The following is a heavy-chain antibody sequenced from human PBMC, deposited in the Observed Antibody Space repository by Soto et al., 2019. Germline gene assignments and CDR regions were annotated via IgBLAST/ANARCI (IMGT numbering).Heavy chain of an antibody. CDR2: ISGSGGSQ. V-gene: IGHV3-23*01. Sequence: GGSLRLSCAASGFTFSSYGMSWVRQAPGKGLEWVSAISGSGGSQYYPDSVKGRFTISRDNSNNTLYLQMNSLRAEDTAVYYCARGPRWLQFPDAFDIWGQGTMVTVSS. CDR1: GFTFSSYG. J-gene: IGHJ3*02. CDR3: ARGPRWLQFPDAFDI. D-gene: IGHD5-12*01.